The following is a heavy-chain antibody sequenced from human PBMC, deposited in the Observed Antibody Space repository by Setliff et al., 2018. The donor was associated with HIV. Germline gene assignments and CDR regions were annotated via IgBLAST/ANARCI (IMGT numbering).Heavy chain of an antibody. Sequence: ASVKVSCKASGGTFSSYGITWARQAPGQGLEWMGWISAANGDTEYGERLRGRGTMTIDRSTNTAYMELERLRPDDTGVYFCAREVDDSLDMWGQGTMVT. V-gene: IGHV1-18*01. CDR2: ISAANGDT. J-gene: IGHJ3*02. D-gene: IGHD3-16*01. CDR3: AREVDDSLDM. CDR1: GGTFSSYG.